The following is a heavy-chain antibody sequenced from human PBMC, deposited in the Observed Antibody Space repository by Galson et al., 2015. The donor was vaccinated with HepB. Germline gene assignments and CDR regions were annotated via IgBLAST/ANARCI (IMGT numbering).Heavy chain of an antibody. V-gene: IGHV1-2*02. CDR3: ARAIVVVPAAVY. CDR2: INPDSGGT. CDR1: GYTFTDYY. J-gene: IGHJ4*02. Sequence: SVKVSCKASGYTFTDYYMHWVRQAPGQGLEWMGWINPDSGGTNYAQKFQGRVTMTRDTSIITAYMELSRLRSDDTAVYYCARAIVVVPAAVYWGQGALVTVSS. D-gene: IGHD2-2*01.